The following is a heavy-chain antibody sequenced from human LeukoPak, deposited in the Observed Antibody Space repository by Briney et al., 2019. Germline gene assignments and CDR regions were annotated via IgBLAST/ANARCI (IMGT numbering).Heavy chain of an antibody. CDR2: INHSGST. CDR3: ARGAYYYGSGSYDNWFDP. V-gene: IGHV4-34*01. Sequence: SETLSLTCAVYGGSFSGYYWSWIRQPPGKGLEWIGEINHSGSTNYNPSLKSRVTISVDTSKNQFSLKLSSVTAADTAVYYCARGAYYYGSGSYDNWFDPWGQGTLVTVSS. J-gene: IGHJ5*02. D-gene: IGHD3-10*01. CDR1: GGSFSGYY.